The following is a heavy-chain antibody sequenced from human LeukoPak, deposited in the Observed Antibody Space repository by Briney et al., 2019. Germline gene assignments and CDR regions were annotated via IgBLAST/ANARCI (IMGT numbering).Heavy chain of an antibody. CDR3: VYGDYPLTY. Sequence: GGSLRLSCAASGLTVTNNYWNWVRQPPGKGPEWISLIYTNGDTQYANSVKGRFTFSRDNSKNTLYLQMNGLRAEDTAIYYCVYGDYPLTYWGQGTLVSVSS. CDR1: GLTVTNNY. CDR2: IYTNGDT. V-gene: IGHV3-66*01. D-gene: IGHD4-17*01. J-gene: IGHJ4*02.